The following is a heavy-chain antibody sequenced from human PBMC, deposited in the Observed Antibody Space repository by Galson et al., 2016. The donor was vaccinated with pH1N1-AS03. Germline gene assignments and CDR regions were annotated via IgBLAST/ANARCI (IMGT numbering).Heavy chain of an antibody. CDR2: IFWDGET. CDR1: GFSLSTGGVH. D-gene: IGHD2-8*01. J-gene: IGHJ4*02. V-gene: IGHV2-5*02. Sequence: PALVKPTQTLTLTCTFSGFSLSTGGVHVAWIRRPPGKALEWLALIFWDGETRYRPSLRSRLTITKDTSKNQVVLTMTNMDPVGTATYYCARSTHVNEGLDFWGQGTLVTVSS. CDR3: ARSTHVNEGLDF.